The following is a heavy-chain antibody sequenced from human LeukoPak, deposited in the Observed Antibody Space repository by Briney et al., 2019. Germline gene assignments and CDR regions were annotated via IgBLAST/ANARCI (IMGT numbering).Heavy chain of an antibody. CDR1: GYSISSGYY. CDR2: IYHSGST. J-gene: IGHJ4*02. D-gene: IGHD6-19*01. Sequence: PSETLSFTCAVSGYSISSGYYWGWIRQPPGKGLEWIGSIYHSGSTYHNPSLKSRVTISVDTSKNQFSLKLSSVTAADTAVYYCARDLGSGWPDYWGQGTLVTVSS. V-gene: IGHV4-38-2*02. CDR3: ARDLGSGWPDY.